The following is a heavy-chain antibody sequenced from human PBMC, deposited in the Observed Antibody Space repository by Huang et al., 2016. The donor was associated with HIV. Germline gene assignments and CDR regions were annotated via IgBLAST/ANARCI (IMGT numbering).Heavy chain of an antibody. J-gene: IGHJ4*02. CDR3: AKGGSAAAVLDF. CDR1: GFTFRSYG. Sequence: QVQLVESGGGVVQPGRSLRISCAASGFTFRSYGMHWVRQAPGKGVGWVAVISYDGKTKYYADSVKGRVSIDRDNSKTTVDLQLNSLRVEDTAVYYSAKGGSAAAVLDFWGQGTLVTVSS. CDR2: ISYDGKTK. D-gene: IGHD6-13*01. V-gene: IGHV3-30*18.